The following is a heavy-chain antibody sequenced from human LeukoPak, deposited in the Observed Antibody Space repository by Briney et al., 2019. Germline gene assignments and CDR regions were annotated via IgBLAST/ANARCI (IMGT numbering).Heavy chain of an antibody. Sequence: GGSLRLSCAASGFTFTSYWMHWVRQVPGKGLVWIAHVSPDGGRTDYADSVKGRFTVSRDNTNHILYLQMNRLTADDTAVYYCARVLSYFGSGSYPAYWGQGTLVTVSS. CDR1: GFTFTSYW. V-gene: IGHV3-74*01. CDR2: VSPDGGRT. D-gene: IGHD3-10*01. CDR3: ARVLSYFGSGSYPAY. J-gene: IGHJ4*02.